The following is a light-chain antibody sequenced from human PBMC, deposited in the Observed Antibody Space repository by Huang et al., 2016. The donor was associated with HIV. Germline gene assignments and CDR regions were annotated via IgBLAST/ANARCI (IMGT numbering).Light chain of an antibody. CDR1: ESVSGY. V-gene: IGKV3-11*01. CDR2: DAS. Sequence: EIVLTQSPVTLSLSPGGRATLSCRASESVSGYLAWYQQRPGQPPRLLIYDASIRATGIPARFSCSGSGTDFTLSISNLEPEDFAIYYCQQRNSWPPLTFGGGTRVEIK. CDR3: QQRNSWPPLT. J-gene: IGKJ4*01.